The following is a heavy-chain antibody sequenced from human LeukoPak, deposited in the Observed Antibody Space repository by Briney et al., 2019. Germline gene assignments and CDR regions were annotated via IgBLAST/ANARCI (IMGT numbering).Heavy chain of an antibody. J-gene: IGHJ3*02. CDR3: ARKPMVRGVIHAFDI. CDR2: INPNSGGT. Sequence: ASVTVSFKASGYTFTVYYMHWVRQAPGQGRAGMGWINPNSGGTNYAQKFQGRVTMTRDTSISTAYMELSRLRSDDTAVYYCARKPMVRGVIHAFDIWGQGTMVTVSS. D-gene: IGHD3-10*01. CDR1: GYTFTVYY. V-gene: IGHV1-2*02.